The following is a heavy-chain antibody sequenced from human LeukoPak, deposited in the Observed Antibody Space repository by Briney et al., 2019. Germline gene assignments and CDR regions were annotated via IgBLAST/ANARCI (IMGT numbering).Heavy chain of an antibody. CDR3: KSGGAAPGSFDN. Sequence: GGSLRLSCVASGFIFSDYWMSWMRQAPGKGLEWVANIEYDGDEEYYVDSVKGRFTISRDNAKNSLYLQLNSLRVEDTAVYYCKSGGAAPGSFDNWGQGTLVTVSP. J-gene: IGHJ4*02. D-gene: IGHD6-13*01. CDR2: IEYDGDEE. CDR1: GFIFSDYW. V-gene: IGHV3-7*01.